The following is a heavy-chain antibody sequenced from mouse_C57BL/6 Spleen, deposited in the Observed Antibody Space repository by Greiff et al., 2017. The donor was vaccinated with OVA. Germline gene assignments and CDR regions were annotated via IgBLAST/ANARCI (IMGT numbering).Heavy chain of an antibody. J-gene: IGHJ1*03. D-gene: IGHD4-1*01. CDR3: ARQELGPDV. CDR2: ISNGGGST. V-gene: IGHV5-12*01. CDR1: GFTFSDYY. Sequence: EVMLVESGGGLVQPGGSLKLSCAASGFTFSDYYMYWVRQTPEKRLEWVAYISNGGGSTYYPDTVKGRFTISRDNAKNTLYLQMSRLKSEDTAMYYCARQELGPDVWGTGTTVTVSS.